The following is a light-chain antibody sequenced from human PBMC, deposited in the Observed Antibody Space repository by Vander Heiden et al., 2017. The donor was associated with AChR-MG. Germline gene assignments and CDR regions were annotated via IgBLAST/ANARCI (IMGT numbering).Light chain of an antibody. V-gene: IGLV2-23*02. Sequence: QSALAQPASVSGSAGQAITISCTATNNDVGTYNLVSGYQHHPGQAPKLLIFEVSKRPPGVSNRFSASKSGYTASLTISDLRAEDEAHYFCCSYAGRDTFVFGGGTNLTVL. J-gene: IGLJ2*01. CDR2: EVS. CDR3: CSYAGRDTFV. CDR1: NNDVGTYNL.